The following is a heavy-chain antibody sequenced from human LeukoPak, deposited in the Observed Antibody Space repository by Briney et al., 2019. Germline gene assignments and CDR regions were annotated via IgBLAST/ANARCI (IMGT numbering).Heavy chain of an antibody. V-gene: IGHV4-34*01. D-gene: IGHD6-19*01. CDR2: ISQSGST. CDR3: ARALSGWYVDAFAL. J-gene: IGHJ3*01. Sequence: SETLSLTCEVYGGSFSGYYWSWIRQSPGKGLEWIGKISQSGSTNYNPSPKSRVTISIDTSKNQFSLKLSSVTAADTAVYYCARALSGWYVDAFALWGQGTMVTVSS. CDR1: GGSFSGYY.